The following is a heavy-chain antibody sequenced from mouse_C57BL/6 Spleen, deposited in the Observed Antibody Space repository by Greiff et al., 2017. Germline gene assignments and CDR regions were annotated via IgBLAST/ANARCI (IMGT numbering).Heavy chain of an antibody. J-gene: IGHJ4*01. CDR3: ARDYGSSYVAMDY. CDR2: IYPGSGST. V-gene: IGHV1-55*01. D-gene: IGHD1-1*01. Sequence: QVQLQQPGAELVKPGASVKMSCKASGYTFTSYWITWVKQRPGQGLEWIGDIYPGSGSTNYNEKFKSKATLTVDTSSSTAYMQLSSLTSEDSAVYYCARDYGSSYVAMDYWGQGTSVTVSS. CDR1: GYTFTSYW.